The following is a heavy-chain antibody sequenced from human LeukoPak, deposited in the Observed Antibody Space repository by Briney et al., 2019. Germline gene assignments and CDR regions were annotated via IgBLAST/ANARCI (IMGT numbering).Heavy chain of an antibody. V-gene: IGHV4-34*01. CDR2: INHSGST. CDR1: GGSFSGYY. D-gene: IGHD3-10*01. Sequence: SETLSLTCAVYGGSFSGYYWSWIRQPPGKGLEWIGEINHSGSTNYNPSLKSRVTISVDTSKNQFSLKPSSVTAADTAVYYCARSPYDWGQGTLVTVSS. J-gene: IGHJ4*02. CDR3: ARSPYD.